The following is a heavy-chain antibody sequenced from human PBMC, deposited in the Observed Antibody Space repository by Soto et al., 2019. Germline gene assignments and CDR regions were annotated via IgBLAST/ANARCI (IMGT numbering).Heavy chain of an antibody. J-gene: IGHJ4*02. D-gene: IGHD2-2*01. V-gene: IGHV3-30-3*01. CDR2: ISYDGSNK. CDR3: ARDPIVLVPADMPPPAFDY. Sequence: PGGSLRLSCAASGFTFSSYAMHWVRQAPGKGLEWVAVISYDGSNKYYADSVKGRFTISRDNSKNTLYLQMNSLRAEDTAVYYYARDPIVLVPADMPPPAFDYWGQGTLVTVSS. CDR1: GFTFSSYA.